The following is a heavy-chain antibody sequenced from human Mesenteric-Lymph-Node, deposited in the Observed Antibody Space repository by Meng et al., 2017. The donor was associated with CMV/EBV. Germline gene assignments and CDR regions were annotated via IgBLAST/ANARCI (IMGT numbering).Heavy chain of an antibody. V-gene: IGHV4-61*01. D-gene: IGHD2-2*03. CDR2: IYYGGST. Sequence: SETLSLTCTVSGGSVSSGSYYWSWIRQPPGKGLEWIGYIYYGGSTNYNPSLKSRVTISVDTSKNQFSLKLSSVTAADTAVYYCARGKGGPTDRSGYCSSTSCYKNYYYGMDVWGQGTTVTVSS. CDR1: GGSVSSGSYY. CDR3: ARGKGGPTDRSGYCSSTSCYKNYYYGMDV. J-gene: IGHJ6*02.